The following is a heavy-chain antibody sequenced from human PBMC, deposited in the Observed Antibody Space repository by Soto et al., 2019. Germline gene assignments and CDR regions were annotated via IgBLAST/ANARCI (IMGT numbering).Heavy chain of an antibody. Sequence: QVQLVESGGGVVQPGRSLRLSCAASGFTFSSYGMHWVRQAPGKGLEWVAVISYDGSNKYYADSVKGRFTISRDNSKNSLYLRMISLRAEDAAVYYCARGRSPNDAFDVWGQGTMVTVSS. CDR1: GFTFSSYG. V-gene: IGHV3-30*03. CDR2: ISYDGSNK. J-gene: IGHJ3*01. CDR3: ARGRSPNDAFDV.